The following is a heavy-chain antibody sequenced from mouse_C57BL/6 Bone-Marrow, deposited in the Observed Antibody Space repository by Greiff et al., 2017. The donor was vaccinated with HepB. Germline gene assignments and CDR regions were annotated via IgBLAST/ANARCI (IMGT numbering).Heavy chain of an antibody. CDR1: GYTFTDYE. J-gene: IGHJ3*01. CDR3: TREGGP. Sequence: QVQLQQSGAELVRPGASVTLSCKASGYTFTDYEMHWVKQTPVHGLEWIGAIDPETGGTAYKQKFKGKAILTADKSSSTAYMGRRSLTSEDSAVYYCTREGGPGGQGTLVTVSA. CDR2: IDPETGGT. V-gene: IGHV1-15*01.